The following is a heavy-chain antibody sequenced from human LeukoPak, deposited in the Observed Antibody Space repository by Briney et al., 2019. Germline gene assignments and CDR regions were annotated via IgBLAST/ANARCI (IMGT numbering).Heavy chain of an antibody. CDR3: GREDSRGYHYLAH. Sequence: ASVKVSCKASGYTFTSYYMHWVRQAPGQGLEWMGIINPSGGSTSYAQKFQGRVTMTRDTSTSTVYMELSSLRSEDTAGYYCGREDSRGYHYLAHWAQGPRVPVSS. V-gene: IGHV1-46*01. D-gene: IGHD3-22*01. CDR1: GYTFTSYY. J-gene: IGHJ4*02. CDR2: INPSGGST.